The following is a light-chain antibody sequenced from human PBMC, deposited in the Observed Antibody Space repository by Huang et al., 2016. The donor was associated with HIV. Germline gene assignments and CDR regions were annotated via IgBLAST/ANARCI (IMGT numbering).Light chain of an antibody. CDR2: SAS. CDR3: QQYSVYPWT. V-gene: IGKV1-8*01. CDR1: QDVSDY. J-gene: IGKJ1*01. Sequence: AIRITQSPSSLSASTGDTVTITFRASQDVSDYLAWYQQKPGRAPNLLVYSASTLQGGVPSRFSCNGSATDFSLTINCLQSEDSGTYYCQQYSVYPWTFGQGTKV.